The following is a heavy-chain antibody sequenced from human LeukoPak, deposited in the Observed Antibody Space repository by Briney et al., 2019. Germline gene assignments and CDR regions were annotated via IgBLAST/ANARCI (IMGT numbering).Heavy chain of an antibody. CDR2: IKSKTDGGTT. J-gene: IGHJ4*02. Sequence: GGSLRLSCAASGFTFSNAWMSWVRQAPGKGLEWVGRIKSKTDGGTTDYAAPAKGRFTISRDDSKNTLYLQMNSLKTEDTAVYYCTTDRWFGELSLIGFYWGQGTLVTVSS. CDR3: TTDRWFGELSLIGFY. D-gene: IGHD3-10*01. V-gene: IGHV3-15*01. CDR1: GFTFSNAW.